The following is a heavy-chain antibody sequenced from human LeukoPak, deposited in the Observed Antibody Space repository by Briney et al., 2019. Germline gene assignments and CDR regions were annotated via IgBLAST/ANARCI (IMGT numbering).Heavy chain of an antibody. CDR1: GFTFSGYA. J-gene: IGHJ4*02. D-gene: IGHD5-24*01. V-gene: IGHV3-23*01. Sequence: PGGSLRLSCADSGFTFSGYAVSWVRQPPGKGLEWVSGISVTGDYTHYADSVKGRFSVSRDNSKNTLYLHMNSLTVEDTAVYFCATFRGDGYNLGFDNWGQGTLVTVSS. CDR2: ISVTGDYT. CDR3: ATFRGDGYNLGFDN.